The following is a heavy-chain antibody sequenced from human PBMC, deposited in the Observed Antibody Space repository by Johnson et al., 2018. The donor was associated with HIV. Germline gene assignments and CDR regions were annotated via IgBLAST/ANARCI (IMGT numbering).Heavy chain of an antibody. Sequence: QVQLVESGGGLVKPGGSLRLSCVASGFTFSDYYMSWIRQAPGKGLEWLSYIGSGGTTIYSADSVKGRFTISRDNAMYSLYLQMHSLRAEDTAVYYCARDHSRDEAFDIWGQGTMVTVSS. CDR2: IGSGGTTI. V-gene: IGHV3-11*04. D-gene: IGHD5-24*01. CDR1: GFTFSDYY. J-gene: IGHJ3*02. CDR3: ARDHSRDEAFDI.